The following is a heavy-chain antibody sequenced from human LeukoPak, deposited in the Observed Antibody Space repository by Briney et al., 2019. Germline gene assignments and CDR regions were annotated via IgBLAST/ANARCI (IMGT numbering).Heavy chain of an antibody. Sequence: GASVKVSCKASGYTFTGYYMHWVRQAPGQGLEWMGRIIPILGIANYAQKFQGRVTITADKSTSTAYMELSSLRSEDTAVYYCARGGGSTSPVFFDYWGQGTLVTVSS. CDR2: IIPILGIA. V-gene: IGHV1-69*04. J-gene: IGHJ4*02. CDR1: GYTFTGYY. CDR3: ARGGGSTSPVFFDY. D-gene: IGHD2-2*01.